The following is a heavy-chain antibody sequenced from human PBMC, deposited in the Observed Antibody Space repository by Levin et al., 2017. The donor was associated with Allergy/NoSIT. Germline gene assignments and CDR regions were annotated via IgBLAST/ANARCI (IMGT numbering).Heavy chain of an antibody. V-gene: IGHV3-30-3*01. Sequence: GGSLRLSCAASGFTFSSYAMHWVRQAPGKGLEWVAVISYDGSNKYYADSVKGRFTISRDNSKNTLYLQMNSLRAEDTAVYYCARVAPRNDILTGYYQGSGNYYYYYYMDVWGKGTTVTVSS. D-gene: IGHD3-9*01. CDR3: ARVAPRNDILTGYYQGSGNYYYYYYMDV. J-gene: IGHJ6*03. CDR2: ISYDGSNK. CDR1: GFTFSSYA.